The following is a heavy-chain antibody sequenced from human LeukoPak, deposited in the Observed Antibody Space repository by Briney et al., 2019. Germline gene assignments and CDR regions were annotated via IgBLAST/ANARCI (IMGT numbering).Heavy chain of an antibody. J-gene: IGHJ3*01. V-gene: IGHV3-7*03. CDR2: INSYGSEG. D-gene: IGHD6-6*01. CDR1: GFTFSGFW. CDR3: ARSSYSSSSSV. Sequence: GGSLRLSCAVSGFTFSGFWMSWSRQAPGKGLEWVASINSYGSEGYYADVVKGRFTISRDNAKNSLYLQINSLRAEDTAVYYCARSSYSSSSSVWGQGTMVTVSS.